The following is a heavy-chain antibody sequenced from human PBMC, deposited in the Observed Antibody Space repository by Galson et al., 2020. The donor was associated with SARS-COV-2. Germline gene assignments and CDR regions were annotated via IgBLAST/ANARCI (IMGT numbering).Heavy chain of an antibody. D-gene: IGHD2-8*02. CDR3: ARIPELYCTGGVCYRDFDL. V-gene: IGHV4-61*02. Sequence: SETLSLTCTVSGGSISSGSYYWSWIRQPAGKGLEWIGRIYTSGSTNYNPSLKSRVTISVDTSKNQFSLKLSSVTAADTAVYYCARIPELYCTGGVCYRDFDLWGRGTLVTVSS. CDR1: GGSISSGSYY. CDR2: IYTSGST. J-gene: IGHJ2*01.